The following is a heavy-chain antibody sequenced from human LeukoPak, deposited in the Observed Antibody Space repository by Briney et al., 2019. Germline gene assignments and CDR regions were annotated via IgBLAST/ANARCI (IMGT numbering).Heavy chain of an antibody. CDR2: VYYTGNT. D-gene: IGHD7-27*01. CDR3: ATNTGTVFDY. J-gene: IGHJ4*02. V-gene: IGHV4-59*01. Sequence: SETLSLTCSVSGDFITAYYWIWSRQPPGKGLEWIGYVYYTGNTEYNPSLRSRVTISLEMSKRQFSLSLTSVTAADTAVYYCATNTGTVFDYWGQGALVTVSS. CDR1: GDFITAYY.